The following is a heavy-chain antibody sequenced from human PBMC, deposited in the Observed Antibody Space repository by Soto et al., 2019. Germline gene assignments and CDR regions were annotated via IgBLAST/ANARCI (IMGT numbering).Heavy chain of an antibody. D-gene: IGHD6-19*01. V-gene: IGHV1-58*01. J-gene: IGHJ4*02. CDR2: IVVGSGNT. CDR1: GFTFTSSA. Sequence: QMQLVQSGPEVKKTGTSVKVSCKASGFTFTSSAVQWVRQARGQRLEWLGWIVVGSGNTNYAQKFQERVTITRDMSTSTAYMELSSLRSEDTAVYYCAASLYSSGWYFGDYWGQGTLVTVSS. CDR3: AASLYSSGWYFGDY.